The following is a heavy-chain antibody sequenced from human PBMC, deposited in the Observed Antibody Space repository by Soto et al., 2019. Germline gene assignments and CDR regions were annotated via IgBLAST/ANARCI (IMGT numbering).Heavy chain of an antibody. CDR2: IHYSGST. J-gene: IGHJ4*02. V-gene: IGHV4-31*01. CDR3: ARVRKSEQLDLFDY. CDR1: GGSGGSISSGNYY. D-gene: IGHD6-13*01. Sequence: QVQLQESGPGLVKPSQTLSLTCSVSGGSGGSISSGNYYWSWIRQHPGKGLEWIGYIHYSGSTYYNPSLKSQVTISIDTSKNQLSLKLSSVTAADTAVYYCARVRKSEQLDLFDYWGQGTLVTVSS.